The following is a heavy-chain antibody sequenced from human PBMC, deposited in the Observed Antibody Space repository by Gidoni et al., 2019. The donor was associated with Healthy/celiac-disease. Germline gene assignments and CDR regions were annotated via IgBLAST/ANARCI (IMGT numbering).Heavy chain of an antibody. J-gene: IGHJ6*02. D-gene: IGHD5-18*01. CDR1: GFTFSDYY. CDR2: ISSSGSTI. CDR3: ARFKARYSYFPGSYYYGMDV. Sequence: QVQLVEAGGGLVKPGGSLRLPCADTGFTFSDYYMSGIRPAPGKGLEWVSYISSSGSTIYYADSVKGRFTISRDHAKNSLYLQMNSLSAEDTAVYYCARFKARYSYFPGSYYYGMDVWGQGTTVTVSS. V-gene: IGHV3-11*01.